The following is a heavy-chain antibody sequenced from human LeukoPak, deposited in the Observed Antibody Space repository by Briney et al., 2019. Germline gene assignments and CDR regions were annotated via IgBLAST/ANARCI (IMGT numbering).Heavy chain of an antibody. J-gene: IGHJ6*02. V-gene: IGHV4-4*02. CDR2: IYHSGST. CDR1: GGSISSSNW. CDR3: ARLPFDYYYYGMDV. Sequence: SSETLSLTCAVPGGSISSSNWWSWVRQPPGKGLEWIGEIYHSGSTNYNPSLKSRVTISVDTSKNQFSLKLSSVTAADTAVYYCARLPFDYYYYGMDVWGQGTTVTVSS.